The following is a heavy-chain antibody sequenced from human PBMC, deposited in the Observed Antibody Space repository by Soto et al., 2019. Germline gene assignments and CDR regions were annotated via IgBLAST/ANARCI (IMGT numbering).Heavy chain of an antibody. V-gene: IGHV1-69*19. CDR3: AREVQVHTPAFVY. Sequence: QVQLVQSGAEMKKPGSSVKVSCQSSGGTFNTYAMNWVRQAPGQGPEWMGDISTMFGAANYAPKFKGRVTITADESTGTSYLQLSSLSSEDTALYVCAREVQVHTPAFVYWGQGTLVTVSS. CDR1: GGTFNTYA. CDR2: ISTMFGAA. J-gene: IGHJ4*02. D-gene: IGHD3-10*01.